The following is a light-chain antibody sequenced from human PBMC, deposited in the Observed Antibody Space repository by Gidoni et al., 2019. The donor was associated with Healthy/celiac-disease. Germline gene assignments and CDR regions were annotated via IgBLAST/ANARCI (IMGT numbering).Light chain of an antibody. V-gene: IGKV1-5*03. Sequence: DIQMTQSPSTLSASVGDRVTINCRASQSISSWLAWYQQKPGKAPKLLIYKASSLESGVPSRFSGSGSGTEFTLTISSLQPDDFATYYCQQYNSQFGGGTKVEIK. CDR3: QQYNSQ. J-gene: IGKJ4*01. CDR1: QSISSW. CDR2: KAS.